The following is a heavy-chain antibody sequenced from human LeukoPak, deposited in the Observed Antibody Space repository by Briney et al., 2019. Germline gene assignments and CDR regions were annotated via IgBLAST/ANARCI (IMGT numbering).Heavy chain of an antibody. CDR2: IYGGGRT. CDR1: GFTVSSNY. D-gene: IGHD3-22*01. Sequence: GGSLRLSCAASGFTVSSNYMSWVRQAPGKGLEWVSVIYGGGRTYYADSVKGRFTISRDNSKNTLYLQMNSLRAEDTAVYYCAGIGGNYPDAFDIWGQGTMVTVSS. CDR3: AGIGGNYPDAFDI. V-gene: IGHV3-53*01. J-gene: IGHJ3*02.